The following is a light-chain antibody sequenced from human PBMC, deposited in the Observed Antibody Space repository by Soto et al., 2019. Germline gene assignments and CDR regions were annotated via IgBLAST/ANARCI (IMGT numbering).Light chain of an antibody. V-gene: IGKV1-9*01. Sequence: IHFTQSLSSLSSSVGDRVSLTCRASQGISSYLAWYQQKPGKAPKLLIYAASGLQNGVPSRFSGSGSGTDFTLTISSLQPEDFATYYCQQVNSFPLTFGGGTKVDIK. CDR2: AAS. CDR1: QGISSY. CDR3: QQVNSFPLT. J-gene: IGKJ4*01.